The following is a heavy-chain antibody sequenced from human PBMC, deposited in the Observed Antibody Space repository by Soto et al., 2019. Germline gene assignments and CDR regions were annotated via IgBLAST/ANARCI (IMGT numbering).Heavy chain of an antibody. J-gene: IGHJ6*02. Sequence: GESLKISCKCSGYSFXXXXXXXXXXXXXXXXXXMGSIDPSDSCTTYSPSLQGHVTISAAKSISTAYLQWSSLKASDTAMYYCARWGACSSTSCYYYYYGMDVWGQGTTVTVSS. D-gene: IGHD2-2*01. CDR2: IDPSDSCT. CDR1: GYSFXXXX. CDR3: ARWGACSSTSCYYYYYGMDV. V-gene: IGHV5-10-1*01.